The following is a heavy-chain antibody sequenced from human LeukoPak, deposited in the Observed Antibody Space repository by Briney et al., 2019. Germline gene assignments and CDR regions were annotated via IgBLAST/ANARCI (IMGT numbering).Heavy chain of an antibody. CDR1: GFTFSSYS. CDR2: ISSSSSYI. D-gene: IGHD5-18*01. Sequence: GGSLRLSCAASGFTFSSYSMNWVRQAPGKGLEWVSSISSSSSYIYYADSVKGRFTISRDNAKNSLYLQMNSLRAEDTAVYYCAKDFIRDTAMSYWGQGTLVTVSS. V-gene: IGHV3-21*01. J-gene: IGHJ4*02. CDR3: AKDFIRDTAMSY.